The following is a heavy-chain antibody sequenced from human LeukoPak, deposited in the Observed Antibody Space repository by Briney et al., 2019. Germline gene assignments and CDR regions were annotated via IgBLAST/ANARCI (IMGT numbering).Heavy chain of an antibody. J-gene: IGHJ6*03. Sequence: ASVKVSCKASGYTFTSYYMHWVRQAPGQGLEWMGIINPSGGSTSYAQRFQGRVTMTGDMSTSTVYMELSSLRSEDTAVYYCARDKIRVGCSSTSCYTSYYYYYMDVWGKGTTVTVSS. CDR1: GYTFTSYY. CDR3: ARDKIRVGCSSTSCYTSYYYYYMDV. V-gene: IGHV1-46*01. CDR2: INPSGGST. D-gene: IGHD2-2*02.